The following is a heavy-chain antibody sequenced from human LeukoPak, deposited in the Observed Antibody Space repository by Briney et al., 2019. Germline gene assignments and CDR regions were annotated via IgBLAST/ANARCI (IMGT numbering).Heavy chain of an antibody. Sequence: GESLKISCKGSGYRFTSYWIGWVRQMPGKGLEWMGIIFLGDSDTRYSPSFQGQVTISGDKSNSTAYLQWSSLKASDTAMYYCARLQSGGIDIWGQGTMVTVSS. CDR1: GYRFTSYW. V-gene: IGHV5-51*01. CDR3: ARLQSGGIDI. CDR2: IFLGDSDT. J-gene: IGHJ3*02. D-gene: IGHD2-15*01.